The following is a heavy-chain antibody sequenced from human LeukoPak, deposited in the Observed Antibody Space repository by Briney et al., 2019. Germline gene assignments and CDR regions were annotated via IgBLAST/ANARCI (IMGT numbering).Heavy chain of an antibody. J-gene: IGHJ5*02. CDR1: GYTFTSYD. D-gene: IGHD3-10*01. Sequence: ASVKVSCKASGYTFTSYDINWVRQATGQGLEWMGWMNPNSGNTGYAQKFQGRVTMTRNTSISTAYMELSSLRSEDTAVYYCARETTMVRGVIIRRWFDPWGQGTLVTVSS. V-gene: IGHV1-8*01. CDR3: ARETTMVRGVIIRRWFDP. CDR2: MNPNSGNT.